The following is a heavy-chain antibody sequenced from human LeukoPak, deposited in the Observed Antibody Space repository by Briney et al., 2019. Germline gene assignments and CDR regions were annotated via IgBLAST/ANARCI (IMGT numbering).Heavy chain of an antibody. J-gene: IGHJ4*02. D-gene: IGHD3-10*01. CDR2: IWYDASRV. V-gene: IGHV3-30*02. CDR1: GFTFTSYT. CDR3: ASSYGAGLFDY. Sequence: GGSLRLSCVPSGFTFTSYTIHWVRQAPGKGLEWVASIWYDASRVYYADSVKGQFTISRDNSKNTLYLQMNSLRAEDTAVYYCASSYGAGLFDYCGQGTLVTVSS.